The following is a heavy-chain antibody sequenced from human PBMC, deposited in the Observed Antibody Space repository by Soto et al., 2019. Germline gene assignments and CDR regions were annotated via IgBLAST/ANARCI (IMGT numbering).Heavy chain of an antibody. CDR3: ARGARFRSSWDYYYYGMDV. V-gene: IGHV4-34*01. D-gene: IGHD6-13*01. Sequence: SETLSLTCAVYGGSFSGYYWSWIRQPPGKGLEWIGEINHSGSTNYNPSLKSRVTISVDTSKNQFSLKLSSVTAADTAVYYCARGARFRSSWDYYYYGMDVWGQGTTVTVS. CDR2: INHSGST. CDR1: GGSFSGYY. J-gene: IGHJ6*02.